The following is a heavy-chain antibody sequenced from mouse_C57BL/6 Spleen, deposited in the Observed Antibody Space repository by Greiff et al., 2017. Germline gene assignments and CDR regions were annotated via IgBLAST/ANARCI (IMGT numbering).Heavy chain of an antibody. CDR3: ARGGGTLYFDV. CDR1: GYTFTSYW. D-gene: IGHD4-1*01. V-gene: IGHV1-59*01. Sequence: VQLQQPGAELVRPGTSVKLSCKASGYTFTSYWMHWVKQRPGQGLEWIGVIDPSDSYTNYNQKFKGKATLTVDTSSSTAYMQLSSLTSEDSAVYYCARGGGTLYFDVWGTGTTVTVSS. CDR2: IDPSDSYT. J-gene: IGHJ1*03.